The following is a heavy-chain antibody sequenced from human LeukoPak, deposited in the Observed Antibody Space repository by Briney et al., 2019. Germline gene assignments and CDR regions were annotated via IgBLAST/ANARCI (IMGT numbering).Heavy chain of an antibody. CDR3: SRTRSVAGSSIYFDY. D-gene: IGHD6-19*01. Sequence: PGGSLRLSCTGSGFTFGDYAMSWFRRAPGKGLECLTFIKSKAYGGTTEYAASVKGRFTASRDDSKSIAYLHMNSLKTEDTAVYYCSRTRSVAGSSIYFDYWGQGTLVTVSS. CDR2: IKSKAYGGTT. CDR1: GFTFGDYA. V-gene: IGHV3-49*03. J-gene: IGHJ4*02.